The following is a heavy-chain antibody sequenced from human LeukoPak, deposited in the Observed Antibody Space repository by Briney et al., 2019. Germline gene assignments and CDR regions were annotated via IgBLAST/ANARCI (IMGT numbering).Heavy chain of an antibody. Sequence: PGGSLRLSCAASGFNFSTYPMHWVRQAPGKGLEWGAIISYDGSYILYADSVKGRFTISRDNFKNTVYLQMNSLRVGDTALYYCVRGDGLDKALDYWGQGALVTVSS. V-gene: IGHV3-30*04. CDR1: GFNFSTYP. J-gene: IGHJ4*02. D-gene: IGHD5-24*01. CDR2: ISYDGSYI. CDR3: VRGDGLDKALDY.